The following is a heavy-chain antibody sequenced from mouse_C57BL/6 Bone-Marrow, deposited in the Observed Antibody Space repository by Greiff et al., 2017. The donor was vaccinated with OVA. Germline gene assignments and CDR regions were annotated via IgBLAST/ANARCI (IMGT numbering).Heavy chain of an antibody. CDR3: ARSLGRGDY. J-gene: IGHJ2*01. D-gene: IGHD4-1*01. CDR1: GYTFTSYG. Sequence: VQGVESGAELARPGASVKLSCKASGYTFTSYGISWVKQRTGQGLEWIGEIYPRSGNTYYNEKFKGKATLTADKSSSTAYMELRSLTSEDSAVYFCARSLGRGDYWGQGTTLTVSS. V-gene: IGHV1-81*01. CDR2: IYPRSGNT.